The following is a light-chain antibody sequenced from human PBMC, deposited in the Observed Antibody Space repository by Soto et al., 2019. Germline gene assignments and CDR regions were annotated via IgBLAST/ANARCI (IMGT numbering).Light chain of an antibody. CDR3: QQTYGAPRT. V-gene: IGKV1-39*01. J-gene: IGKJ1*01. CDR2: AAS. CDR1: QSINTY. Sequence: IQVTQSPSSLSASVGVRVTITCRASQSINTYLSWYQQKPGRTPKHLINAASSLQTGVPSRFSGSGSGTDFTLTISSLQPEDFATYYCQQTYGAPRTFGQGTKV.